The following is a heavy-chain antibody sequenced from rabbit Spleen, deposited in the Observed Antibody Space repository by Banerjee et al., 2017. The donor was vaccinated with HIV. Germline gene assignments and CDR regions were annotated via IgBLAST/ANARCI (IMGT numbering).Heavy chain of an antibody. CDR2: ISTSGSA. V-gene: IGHV1S69*01. CDR1: GFSLSSTA. CDR3: ARGYGGSDDAFDP. J-gene: IGHJ2*01. D-gene: IGHD4-2*01. Sequence: QSLEESGGDLVKPEGSLTLTCTVSGFSLSSTAISWVRQAPGKGLEWIGIISTSGSAYYASWAKGRFTISKSSSTTVDLKLTSPTTEDTATYFCARGYGGSDDAFDPWGPGTLVTVS.